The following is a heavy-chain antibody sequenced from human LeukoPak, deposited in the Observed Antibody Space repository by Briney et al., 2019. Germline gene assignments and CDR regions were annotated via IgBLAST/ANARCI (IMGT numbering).Heavy chain of an antibody. Sequence: GGSLRLSCAASGFTFRRHTMNWVRQAPGKGLEWVSSIPPRGSYIYTSDSVKGRFTISRDNAKNSLYLQMNSLRAEDTAVYYCTRDRDDDSSGSIDDAFVIWGQGTMVTVSS. CDR1: GFTFRRHT. CDR3: TRDRDDDSSGSIDDAFVI. J-gene: IGHJ3*02. D-gene: IGHD3-22*01. V-gene: IGHV3-21*01. CDR2: IPPRGSYI.